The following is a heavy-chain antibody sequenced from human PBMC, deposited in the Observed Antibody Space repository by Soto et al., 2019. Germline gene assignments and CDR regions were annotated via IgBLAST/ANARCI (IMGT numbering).Heavy chain of an antibody. CDR3: AKVAERSMITFGGVIAD. CDR1: GFTFNTYG. CDR2: ISFDEKIQ. J-gene: IGHJ4*02. Sequence: QVQLVESGGGVVQPGRTLRLSCAASGFTFNTYGMHWLRQAPGKGLEWVAVISFDEKIQYYADSVKGRFTISRDNSKNTMSLQMDSLRPEDTAVYYCAKVAERSMITFGGVIADWGQGTLVTVSS. V-gene: IGHV3-30*18. D-gene: IGHD3-16*02.